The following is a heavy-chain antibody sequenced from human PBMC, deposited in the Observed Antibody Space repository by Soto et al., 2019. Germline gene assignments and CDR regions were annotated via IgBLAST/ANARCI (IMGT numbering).Heavy chain of an antibody. J-gene: IGHJ6*03. D-gene: IGHD4-17*01. Sequence: GGSLRLSCTASGFTFGDYAISWFRQAPGKGLEWVGFIRGKAYGGTTEYAASVKGRFTISRDDSKSIAYLQMNSLKTEDTATYYCARIRVPDYGDYKHYYYYMDVWGKGTTVTVSS. CDR2: IRGKAYGGTT. CDR3: ARIRVPDYGDYKHYYYYMDV. CDR1: GFTFGDYA. V-gene: IGHV3-49*03.